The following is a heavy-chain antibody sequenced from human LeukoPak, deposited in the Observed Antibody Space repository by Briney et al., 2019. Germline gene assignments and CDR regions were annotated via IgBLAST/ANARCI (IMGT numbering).Heavy chain of an antibody. CDR2: IISDGSSA. D-gene: IGHD3-10*01. CDR3: TRDRRYGGMDV. V-gene: IGHV3-74*01. CDR1: GFTFSSYW. J-gene: IGHJ6*02. Sequence: GGSLRLSCAASGFTFSSYWVHWVRQAPGKGLVWVSRIISDGSSATHADSVKGRFTVSRDNAKNMLYLQMNSLRAEDTAVYYCTRDRRYGGMDVWGQGTTVTVSS.